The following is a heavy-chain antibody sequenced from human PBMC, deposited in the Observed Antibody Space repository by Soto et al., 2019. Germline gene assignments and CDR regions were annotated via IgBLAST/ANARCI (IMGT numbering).Heavy chain of an antibody. J-gene: IGHJ5*02. V-gene: IGHV3-48*01. CDR1: GFTFSDYN. D-gene: IGHD6-25*01. CDR3: ARDSSLASRPKWLDP. Sequence: PGGSLRLSCAASGFTFSDYNMDWVRQAPGKGPEWVSYISGTSTSIYYADSVKGRFTISRDNANNSLYLQMNSLRAEDTAVYYCARDSSLASRPKWLDPWGQGTLVTVSS. CDR2: ISGTSTSI.